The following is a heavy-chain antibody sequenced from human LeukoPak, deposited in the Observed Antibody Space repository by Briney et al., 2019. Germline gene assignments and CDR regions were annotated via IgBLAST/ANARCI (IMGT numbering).Heavy chain of an antibody. Sequence: SETLSLTCTVSGGSISSYYWSWRRQPPGKGGEWIGYIYYSGSTNYHPSLKRRVTLSVDTSKNQFSLKLSSVTAADTAVYYCARDVVGSVDYWGQGTLVTVSS. CDR3: ARDVVGSVDY. J-gene: IGHJ4*02. D-gene: IGHD1-26*01. V-gene: IGHV4-59*12. CDR2: IYYSGST. CDR1: GGSISSYY.